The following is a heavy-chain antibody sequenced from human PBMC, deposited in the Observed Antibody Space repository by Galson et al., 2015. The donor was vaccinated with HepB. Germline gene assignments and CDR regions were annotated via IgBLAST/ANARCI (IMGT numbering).Heavy chain of an antibody. D-gene: IGHD4-17*01. J-gene: IGHJ4*02. V-gene: IGHV3-30*04. CDR1: GFSFSGYA. CDR3: ARSDYGDYEMRY. Sequence: SLRLFCAASGFSFSGYAMHWVRQAPGKGLEWVTYISYDGSRKYYADSVKGRFTISRDNSKNTLYLQMGCLRTEDTSVYYCARSDYGDYEMRYWGQGTLVAASS. CDR2: ISYDGSRK.